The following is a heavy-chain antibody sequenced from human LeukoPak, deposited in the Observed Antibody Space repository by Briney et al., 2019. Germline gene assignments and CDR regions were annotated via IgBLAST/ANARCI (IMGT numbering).Heavy chain of an antibody. D-gene: IGHD2-21*02. CDR2: INSDGSST. Sequence: GGSPRLSCAASGFTFSSYWMNWVRQAPGKGLVCVSRINSDGSSTSYADSVKGRFTISRNNAKNTLYLQMNSLRAEDTAVYYCARDIIPYCGGDCYDNWFDPWGQGTLVTVSS. V-gene: IGHV3-74*01. CDR3: ARDIIPYCGGDCYDNWFDP. J-gene: IGHJ5*02. CDR1: GFTFSSYW.